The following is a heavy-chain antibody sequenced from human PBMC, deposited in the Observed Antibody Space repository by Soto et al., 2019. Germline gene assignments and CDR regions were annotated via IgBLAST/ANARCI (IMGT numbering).Heavy chain of an antibody. Sequence: HGESLKISCKDSGYSFSTNWIAWVRQMPGKGLEWVGVIFCGDSDTRYSPSFQGQVTLSVGKSINTVYLQWSSLKTSDTAMYYCARHNHGFDYWGQGTLVTVSS. V-gene: IGHV5-51*01. J-gene: IGHJ4*02. CDR3: ARHNHGFDY. CDR2: IFCGDSDT. CDR1: GYSFSTNW.